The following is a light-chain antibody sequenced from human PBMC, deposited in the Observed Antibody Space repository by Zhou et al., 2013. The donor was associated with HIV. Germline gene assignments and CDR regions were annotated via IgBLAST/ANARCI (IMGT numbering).Light chain of an antibody. J-gene: IGKJ5*01. CDR2: GAS. V-gene: IGKV1-6*01. CDR1: QFIRND. CDR3: QQLYAYPIT. Sequence: AIHMTQSPSSLSAAVGDRVSIICRASQFIRNDLAWYQQKPGKAPELLLYGASSLRRGVSSRFSGSGSGTDFTLTISSLQPEDSATYYCQQLYAYPITFGQGTRL.